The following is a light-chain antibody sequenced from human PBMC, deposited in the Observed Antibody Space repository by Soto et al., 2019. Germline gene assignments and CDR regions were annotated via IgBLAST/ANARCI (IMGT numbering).Light chain of an antibody. V-gene: IGKV1-5*03. Sequence: DIQMTQSPSTLSASEGDRVTISCRASQSVSIWLAWYQQKPGRAPKLLIYKSSILESGVPSRFSGSGSGTEFTLTISSLQPDDFATYYCQQFNTSPRTFGQGTKVEIK. J-gene: IGKJ1*01. CDR3: QQFNTSPRT. CDR2: KSS. CDR1: QSVSIW.